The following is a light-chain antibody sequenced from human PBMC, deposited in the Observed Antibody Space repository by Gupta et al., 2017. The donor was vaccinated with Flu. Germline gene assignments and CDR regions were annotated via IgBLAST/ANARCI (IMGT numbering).Light chain of an antibody. V-gene: IGLV2-11*03. CDR2: DVS. J-gene: IGLJ3*02. CDR3: CSYAGSYTEM. Sequence: SVTISCTGTSSNVGGYNYVSGYQQHAGKAHKLMTYDVSERPAGVPDRFSGSKAGNTASLTISGLQAEDEAEYYCCSYAGSYTEMFGGGTKLTVL. CDR1: SSNVGGYNY.